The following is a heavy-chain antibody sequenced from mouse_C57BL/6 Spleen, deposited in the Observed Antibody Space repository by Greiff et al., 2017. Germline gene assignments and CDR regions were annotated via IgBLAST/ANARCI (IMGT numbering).Heavy chain of an antibody. V-gene: IGHV5-9-1*02. D-gene: IGHD2-3*01. Sequence: EVMLVESGEGLVKPGGSLKLSCAASGFTFSSYAMSWVRQTPEKRLEWVAYISSGGDYIYYADTVKGRFTISRDNARNTLYLQMSSLKSEDTAMYYCTRGFYDGYDVDYWGQGTTLTVSS. CDR1: GFTFSSYA. J-gene: IGHJ2*01. CDR2: ISSGGDYI. CDR3: TRGFYDGYDVDY.